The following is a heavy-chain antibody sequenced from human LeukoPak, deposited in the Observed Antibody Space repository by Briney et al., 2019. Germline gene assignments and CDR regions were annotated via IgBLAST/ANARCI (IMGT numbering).Heavy chain of an antibody. D-gene: IGHD5-18*01. CDR1: GGSISSYY. CDR2: IYTSGST. J-gene: IGHJ4*02. Sequence: SGTLSLTCTVSGGSISSYYWSWIRQPAGKGLEWIGRIYTSGSTNYNPSLKSRVTISVDTSKNQFSLKLSSVTAADTAVYYCARGRRGYSYGYSLFDYWGQGTLVTVSS. CDR3: ARGRRGYSYGYSLFDY. V-gene: IGHV4-4*07.